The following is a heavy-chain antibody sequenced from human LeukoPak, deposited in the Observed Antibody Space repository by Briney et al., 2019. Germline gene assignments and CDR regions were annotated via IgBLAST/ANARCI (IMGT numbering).Heavy chain of an antibody. CDR3: ARDLGGSYTADAFDL. D-gene: IGHD2-15*01. J-gene: IGHJ3*01. CDR2: INHSGST. Sequence: KSSETLSLTCAVYGGSFSGYYWSWIRQPPGKGLEWIGEINHSGSTNYNPSLKSRVTISVDTSKNQFSLKLSSVTAADTAVYYCARDLGGSYTADAFDLWGQGTMVTVSS. V-gene: IGHV4-34*01. CDR1: GGSFSGYY.